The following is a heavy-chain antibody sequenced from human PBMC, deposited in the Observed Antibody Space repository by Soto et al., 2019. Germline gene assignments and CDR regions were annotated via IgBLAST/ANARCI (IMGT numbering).Heavy chain of an antibody. D-gene: IGHD2-2*02. Sequence: GESLKISCKGSGYSFTTYWIGWERQMPGKGLEWMGIIYPGDSDTRYSPSFQGQVTISADKSISTAYLQWSSLKASDTAMYYCATGGYCSSTSCYNFFDYWGQGTLVTVSS. V-gene: IGHV5-51*01. J-gene: IGHJ4*02. CDR3: ATGGYCSSTSCYNFFDY. CDR1: GYSFTTYW. CDR2: IYPGDSDT.